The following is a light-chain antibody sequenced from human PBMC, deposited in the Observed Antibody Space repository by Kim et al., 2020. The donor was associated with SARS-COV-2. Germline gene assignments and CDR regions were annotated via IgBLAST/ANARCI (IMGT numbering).Light chain of an antibody. J-gene: IGKJ5*01. V-gene: IGKV1-33*01. Sequence: DIQMTQSPSSLSASVGDRVTITCQASQEIGNYLNWYQQKPGKAPKLLIYVASNLETGVPSRFSGGGSGTDFTFTISNLQPEDIAAYYCRQYDNVPMTFGQGTRLEIK. CDR3: RQYDNVPMT. CDR2: VAS. CDR1: QEIGNY.